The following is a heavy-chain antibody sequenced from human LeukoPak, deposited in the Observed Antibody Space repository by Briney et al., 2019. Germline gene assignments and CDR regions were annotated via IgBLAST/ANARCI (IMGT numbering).Heavy chain of an antibody. Sequence: VASVKVSCKASGATFSSYVINWVRQAPGQGLEWMGGFTPIFGTTNYAQKFRGRLTITADDSTSTAYLELSSLRSEDTAIYYCATPSYDYYSSAYWLGRFDNWGQGTLVIVCS. J-gene: IGHJ4*02. CDR2: FTPIFGTT. CDR3: ATPSYDYYSSAYWLGRFDN. D-gene: IGHD3-22*01. CDR1: GATFSSYV. V-gene: IGHV1-69*13.